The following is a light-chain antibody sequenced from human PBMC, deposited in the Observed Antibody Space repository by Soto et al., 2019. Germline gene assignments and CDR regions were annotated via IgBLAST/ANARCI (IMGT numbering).Light chain of an antibody. CDR2: GAS. Sequence: EIVLTQSPGTLSLSPGERATLSCRASQSVSSSYLAWYQQKPGQTPRLLIYGASSRATGIPDRFSGSGSGTDFTLTISRLEPEDFGVYYCQQHGSSPWTFGQGTKVESK. CDR1: QSVSSSY. J-gene: IGKJ1*01. CDR3: QQHGSSPWT. V-gene: IGKV3-20*01.